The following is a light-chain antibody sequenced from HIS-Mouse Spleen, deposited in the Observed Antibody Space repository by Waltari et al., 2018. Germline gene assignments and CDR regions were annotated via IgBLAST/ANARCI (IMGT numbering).Light chain of an antibody. CDR2: DVS. J-gene: IGLJ1*01. CDR3: SSYTSSSTLYV. V-gene: IGLV2-14*03. CDR1: SSAVGGYNY. Sequence: QSALTQPASVSGSPGQSITISCTGTSSAVGGYNYVPWYQQHPGNAPKLMIYDVSNRPSGVSYRFSGSKSGNTASLTISGLQAEDEADYYCSSYTSSSTLYVFGTGTKVTVL.